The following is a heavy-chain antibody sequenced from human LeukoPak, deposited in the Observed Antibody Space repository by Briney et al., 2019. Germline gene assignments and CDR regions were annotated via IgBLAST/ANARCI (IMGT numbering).Heavy chain of an antibody. Sequence: PSETLSLTCTVSGGSISSYYWSWIRQPPGKGLEWIGYIYYSGSTNYNPSLKSRVTISVDTSKNQFSLKLSSVTAADTAVYYCARELARKEMATIRRWFDPWGQGTLVTVSS. CDR1: GGSISSYY. CDR3: ARELARKEMATIRRWFDP. J-gene: IGHJ5*02. V-gene: IGHV4-59*01. CDR2: IYYSGST. D-gene: IGHD5-24*01.